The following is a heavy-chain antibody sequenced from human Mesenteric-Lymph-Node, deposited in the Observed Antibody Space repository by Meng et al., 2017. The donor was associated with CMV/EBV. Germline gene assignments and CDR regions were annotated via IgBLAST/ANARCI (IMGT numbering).Heavy chain of an antibody. V-gene: IGHV4-34*01. CDR1: GGSLSGDD. D-gene: IGHD3-9*01. CDR2: THHSGST. Sequence: HVRLHQWWSLRLKPREFLCGRGGVYGGSLSGDDWNWIRQSPEKGLGLIGETHHSGSTTYNPSFTWRISIAVDTATNQISLNMSSVTAADTAVNYCASGSSYDILTGYFDYWGQGALVTVSS. CDR3: ASGSSYDILTGYFDY. J-gene: IGHJ4*02.